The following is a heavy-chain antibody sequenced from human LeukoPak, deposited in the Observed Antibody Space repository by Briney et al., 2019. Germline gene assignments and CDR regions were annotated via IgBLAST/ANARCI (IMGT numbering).Heavy chain of an antibody. J-gene: IGHJ4*02. D-gene: IGHD2-2*02. CDR1: GYTFTSYG. V-gene: IGHV1-18*01. Sequence: ASVKVSCKASGYTFTSYGISWVRQAPGQGLEWMGGISACNGNTNYAQKLQGRVTMTTDTSTSTAYMELRSLRSDDTAVDYCAREEVYCSSTSCYIFDYWGQGTLVTVSS. CDR3: AREEVYCSSTSCYIFDY. CDR2: ISACNGNT.